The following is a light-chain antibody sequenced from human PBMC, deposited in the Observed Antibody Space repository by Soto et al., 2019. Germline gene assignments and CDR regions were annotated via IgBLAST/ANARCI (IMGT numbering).Light chain of an antibody. Sequence: DIQMTQSPSSLSASVGDRVTTTCRASQSISYYLNWYQQKPGRAPRLLIYTTSSLQSGVPSKFSGSASGTDFTLTISSLQPEDFATYYCQQSYTTPWTFGQGTKVEIK. CDR2: TTS. CDR1: QSISYY. J-gene: IGKJ1*01. CDR3: QQSYTTPWT. V-gene: IGKV1-39*01.